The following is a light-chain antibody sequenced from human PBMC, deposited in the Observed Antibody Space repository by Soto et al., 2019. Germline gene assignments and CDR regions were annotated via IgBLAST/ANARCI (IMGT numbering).Light chain of an antibody. CDR1: QGISNY. V-gene: IGKV1-27*01. Sequence: DIQMTQSPSSLSASVGARVTITCRASQGISNYLAWYQQKPGKVPKLLIYAASTLQSGVPSRFSGSGSGTDFTLTISSLQPEHVATYYCQKYNSALWTFGQGTKVEIK. J-gene: IGKJ1*01. CDR2: AAS. CDR3: QKYNSALWT.